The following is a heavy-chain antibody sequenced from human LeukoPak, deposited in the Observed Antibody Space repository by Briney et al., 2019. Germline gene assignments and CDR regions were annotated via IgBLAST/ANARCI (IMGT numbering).Heavy chain of an antibody. Sequence: ASVKVSCKTSGYTFTTYGLSWVRQARGQGLEWMGWISGHNGNTNYAHKFQGRVSMTTDTPTRTAYMELKSLRSDDTAVYYCAKANSITIFGVISPVDYWGQGTLVTVSS. CDR3: AKANSITIFGVISPVDY. CDR1: GYTFTTYG. CDR2: ISGHNGNT. V-gene: IGHV1-18*01. J-gene: IGHJ4*02. D-gene: IGHD3-3*01.